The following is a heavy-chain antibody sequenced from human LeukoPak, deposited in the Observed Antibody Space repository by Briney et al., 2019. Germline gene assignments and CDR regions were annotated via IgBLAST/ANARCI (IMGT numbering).Heavy chain of an antibody. J-gene: IGHJ4*02. V-gene: IGHV3-7*05. D-gene: IGHD1-26*01. CDR3: ARNPPRYFN. CDR2: IQQDGSEK. CDR1: GFAFSTYW. Sequence: PGGSLRLSCSASGFAFSTYWMNWVRQAPGKGLEWVANIQQDGSEKYYVDSVKGRFTISRDNAKNSLYLQMNSLRAEDTAVYYCARNPPRYFNWGQGTLVTVSS.